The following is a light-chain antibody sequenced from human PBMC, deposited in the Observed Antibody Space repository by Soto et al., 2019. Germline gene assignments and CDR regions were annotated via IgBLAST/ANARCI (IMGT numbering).Light chain of an antibody. J-gene: IGKJ4*01. CDR2: GAS. V-gene: IGKV3-20*01. CDR3: NQYHSSCT. CDR1: QSVSSSS. Sequence: EIVLTQSPGTLSLSPGEGATLSCRASQSVSSSSLTWYQQKRGQAPRLLIYGASTRATGIPDRFSGSGSGTDFTLTISRLEPEDFAVYYCNQYHSSCTFGGRTKVEIK.